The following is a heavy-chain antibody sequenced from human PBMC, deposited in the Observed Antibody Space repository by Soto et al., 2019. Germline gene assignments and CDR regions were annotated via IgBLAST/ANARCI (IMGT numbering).Heavy chain of an antibody. CDR3: ASEPPLARTYAFDI. D-gene: IGHD3-3*02. CDR2: IIPIFGTA. J-gene: IGHJ3*02. CDR1: GGTFSSYA. Sequence: SVKVSCKASGGTFSSYAISWVRQAPGQGLEWMGGIIPIFGTANYAQKFQGRVTITADESTSTAYMELSSLRSEDTAVYYCASEPPLARTYAFDIWGQGTMVTVS. V-gene: IGHV1-69*13.